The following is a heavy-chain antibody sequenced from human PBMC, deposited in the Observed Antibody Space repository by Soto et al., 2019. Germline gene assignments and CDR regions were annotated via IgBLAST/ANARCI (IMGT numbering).Heavy chain of an antibody. CDR1: GYTFTNYT. V-gene: IGHV1-3*01. Sequence: QVQPVQSGAEVKKPGASVKVSCKASGYTFTNYTMHWVRQAPGQRLEWMGWINAGNGNTKYSQKFQGRVTITRDTSASTAYMELSSLRSEDTAVYYCARVRQWLEDFDFWGQGTLVTVSS. D-gene: IGHD6-19*01. J-gene: IGHJ4*02. CDR3: ARVRQWLEDFDF. CDR2: INAGNGNT.